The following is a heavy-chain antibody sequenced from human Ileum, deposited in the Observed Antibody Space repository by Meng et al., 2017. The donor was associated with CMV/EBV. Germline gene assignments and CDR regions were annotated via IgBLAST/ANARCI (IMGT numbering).Heavy chain of an antibody. CDR1: GDSITTGNSY. CDR2: IYNSGKT. Sequence: QLQLQESGPDLVKPSETLSLICSVPGDSITTGNSYWSWIRQAPGKDMEWIGYIYNSGKTDCNPSLKSRVTISIDTSKNQFSLKLTSVTAADTAVYYCARGRVAQDYWGQGTLVTVSS. CDR3: ARGRVAQDY. J-gene: IGHJ4*02. V-gene: IGHV4-30-4*01.